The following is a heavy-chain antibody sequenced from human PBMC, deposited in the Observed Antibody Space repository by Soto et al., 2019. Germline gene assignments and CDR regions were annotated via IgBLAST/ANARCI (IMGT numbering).Heavy chain of an antibody. CDR3: TTGLKYCGGDCYPGYYYYYGMDV. V-gene: IGHV3-23*01. Sequence: PGGSLRLSCAASGFTFSSYAMSWVRQAPGKGLEWVSAISGSGGSTYYADSVKGRFTISRDNSKNTLYLQMNSLKTEDTAVYYCTTGLKYCGGDCYPGYYYYYGMDVWGQGTTVTVSS. D-gene: IGHD2-21*02. CDR2: ISGSGGST. J-gene: IGHJ6*02. CDR1: GFTFSSYA.